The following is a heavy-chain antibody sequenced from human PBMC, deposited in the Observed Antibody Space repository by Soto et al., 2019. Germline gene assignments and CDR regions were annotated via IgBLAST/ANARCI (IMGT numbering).Heavy chain of an antibody. CDR1: GGTFSNDI. D-gene: IGHD5-12*01. V-gene: IGHV1-69*02. CDR3: VKNSPIGSTFSGYDGIDS. Sequence: QVQLVQSGAEVKKPGSSVKVSCESSGGTFSNDIITWVRQAPGQGLEWMGRIVLLLNIANYAQKFQGRVTITADKSTGKAYMELNSLTSEDTAAYYCVKNSPIGSTFSGYDGIDSWGQGTLVTVSS. J-gene: IGHJ4*02. CDR2: IVLLLNIA.